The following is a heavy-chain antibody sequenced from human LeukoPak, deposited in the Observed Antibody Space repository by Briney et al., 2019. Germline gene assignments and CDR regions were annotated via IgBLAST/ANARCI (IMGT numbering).Heavy chain of an antibody. V-gene: IGHV3-11*06. J-gene: IGHJ4*02. CDR1: RFSFSDSY. CDR2: ISSSGDYT. CDR3: ARDYYGSGSCFGY. Sequence: NSGGSLRLSCAASRFSFSDSYISWIRQAPGKGLEWVSYISSSGDYTAYADSVQGRFTISRVNAKNSLYLQMYNLRGEDTAVYYCARDYYGSGSCFGYWGQGTLVTVSS. D-gene: IGHD3-10*01.